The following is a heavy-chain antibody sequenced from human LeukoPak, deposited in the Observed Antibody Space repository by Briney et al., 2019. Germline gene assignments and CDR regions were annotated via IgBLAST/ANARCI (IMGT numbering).Heavy chain of an antibody. J-gene: IGHJ3*02. CDR1: GYTFTAHY. CDR3: ARGSRTTVTKNAFEI. Sequence: GASVKVSCKASGYTFTAHYIHWVRQAPGQGLEWMGWIDPNSGGTNYVQKFQGRVTMTRDTSISTGYMDLTSLRSDDTAVYYCARGSRTTVTKNAFEIWGQGTMVTVSS. D-gene: IGHD4-17*01. CDR2: IDPNSGGT. V-gene: IGHV1-2*02.